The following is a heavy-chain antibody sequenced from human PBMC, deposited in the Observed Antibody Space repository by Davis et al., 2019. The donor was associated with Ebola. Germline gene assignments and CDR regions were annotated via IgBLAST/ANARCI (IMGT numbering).Heavy chain of an antibody. CDR3: ARADHTYSSWGIDY. V-gene: IGHV3-30-3*01. J-gene: IGHJ4*02. D-gene: IGHD3-16*01. CDR1: GFTFSSYA. Sequence: PGGSLRLSCAASGFTFSSYAMSWVRQAPGKGLEWVAVISYDGSNKYYADSVKGRFTISRDNSKNTLYLQMNSLRVEDTAIYYCARADHTYSSWGIDYWGQGILVTVSS. CDR2: ISYDGSNK.